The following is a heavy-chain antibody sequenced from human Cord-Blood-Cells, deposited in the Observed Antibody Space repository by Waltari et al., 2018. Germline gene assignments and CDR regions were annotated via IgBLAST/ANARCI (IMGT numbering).Heavy chain of an antibody. V-gene: IGHV1-69*04. Sequence: SYAISWVRQAPGQGLEWMGRIIPILGIANYAQKFQGRVTITADKSTSTAYMELSSLRSEDTAVYYCARQHASTYDYVWGSYRYNAFDIWGQGTMVTISS. CDR3: ARQHASTYDYVWGSYRYNAFDI. D-gene: IGHD3-16*02. CDR2: IIPILGIA. CDR1: SYA. J-gene: IGHJ3*02.